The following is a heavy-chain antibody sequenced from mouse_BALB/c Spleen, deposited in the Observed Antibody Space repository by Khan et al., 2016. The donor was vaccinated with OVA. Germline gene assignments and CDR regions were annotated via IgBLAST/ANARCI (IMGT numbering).Heavy chain of an antibody. J-gene: IGHJ3*01. D-gene: IGHD2-14*01. CDR1: GNTFTSYT. Sequence: QVQLKESGAELARPGASVKMSCKASGNTFTSYTIHWIKLRPGQGLEWIGFINPSNGYTNYNQKFKDKATLTADKSSTTVYMQLSSLTSDDSAVYNCVRDGAYHRNDGWFAYWGQGTLVTVSA. V-gene: IGHV1-4*01. CDR2: INPSNGYT. CDR3: VRDGAYHRNDGWFAY.